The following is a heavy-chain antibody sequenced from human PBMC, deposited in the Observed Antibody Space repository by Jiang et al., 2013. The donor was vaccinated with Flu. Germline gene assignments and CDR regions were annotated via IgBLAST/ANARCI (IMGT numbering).Heavy chain of an antibody. CDR3: ARNYFDISGLYKGFFNY. Sequence: GAEVKKPGASVKVSCKASRYTFTNYYMYWVRQAPGQGLEWMGMINPNGGSTTYAQKFQGRVTMTRDTSTSTVYMELSSLRSEDTAVYYCARNYFDISGLYKGFFNYWGQGTLVTVSS. D-gene: IGHD3-22*01. V-gene: IGHV1-46*01. CDR2: INPNGGST. J-gene: IGHJ4*02. CDR1: RYTFTNYY.